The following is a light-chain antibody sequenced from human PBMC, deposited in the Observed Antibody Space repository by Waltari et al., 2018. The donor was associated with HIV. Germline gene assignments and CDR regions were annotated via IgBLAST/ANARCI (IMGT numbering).Light chain of an antibody. V-gene: IGKV3-11*01. CDR2: DAS. CDR3: QQRSNWFT. CDR1: QSVSSY. Sequence: EIVLTQSPATLSLSPGARATLSCRASQSVSSYLAWYQQKPGQAPRLLIYDASNRATGIPARFSGSGSGTDFTLTISSLEPEDFAVYYCQQRSNWFTFGPGTKVDIK. J-gene: IGKJ3*01.